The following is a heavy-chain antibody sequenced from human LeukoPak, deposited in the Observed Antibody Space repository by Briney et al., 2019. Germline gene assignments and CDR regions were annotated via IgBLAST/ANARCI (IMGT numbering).Heavy chain of an antibody. CDR3: ARDSGYLIAAAGTETFDY. CDR1: GFTFSSYS. Sequence: PGGSLRLSCAASGFTFSSYSMNWVRQAPGKGLEWVSSISSSSSYIYYADSVKGRFTISRDNAKNSLYLQMNSLRAEDTAVYYCARDSGYLIAAAGTETFDYWGQGTLVTVSS. J-gene: IGHJ4*02. D-gene: IGHD6-13*01. CDR2: ISSSSSYI. V-gene: IGHV3-21*01.